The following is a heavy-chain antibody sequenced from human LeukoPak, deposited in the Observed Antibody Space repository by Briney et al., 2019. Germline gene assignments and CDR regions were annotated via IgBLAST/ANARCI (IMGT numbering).Heavy chain of an antibody. CDR1: GYSISSGYY. J-gene: IGHJ3*02. V-gene: IGHV4-38-2*01. D-gene: IGHD3-22*01. CDR3: ARRVDYYDSSGYVGAFDI. CDR2: IYHSGST. Sequence: LETLSLTCAVSGYSISSGYYWGWIRQPPGKGLEWIGSIYHSGSTYYNPSLKSRVTISVDTSKNQFSLKLSSVTAADTAVYYCARRVDYYDSSGYVGAFDIWGQGTMVTVSS.